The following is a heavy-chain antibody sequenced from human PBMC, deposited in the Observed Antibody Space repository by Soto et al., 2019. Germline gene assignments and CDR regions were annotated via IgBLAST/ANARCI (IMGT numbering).Heavy chain of an antibody. Sequence: GGSLRLSCAASGFTFSSYSMNWVRQAPGKGLEWVSSISSSSSYIYYADSVKGRFTISRDNAKNSLYLQMNSLRAEDTAVYYCAREGGGSSGSVFDYWGQGTLVTVSS. CDR3: AREGGGSSGSVFDY. J-gene: IGHJ4*02. D-gene: IGHD6-19*01. CDR1: GFTFSSYS. CDR2: ISSSSSYI. V-gene: IGHV3-21*01.